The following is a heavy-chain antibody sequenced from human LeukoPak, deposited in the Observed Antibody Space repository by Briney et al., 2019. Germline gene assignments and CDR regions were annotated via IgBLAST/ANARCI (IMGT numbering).Heavy chain of an antibody. D-gene: IGHD2-2*01. J-gene: IGHJ3*02. CDR1: GGTFSSYA. CDR2: IIPIFGTA. Sequence: SVKVSCKASGGTFSSYAISWVRQAPGQGLEWMGGIIPIFGTANYAQKFQGRVTITTDESTSTAYMELSSLRSEDTAVYYCARDRLVSIVVVPAAHITGGAFDIWGQGTMVTVSS. CDR3: ARDRLVSIVVVPAAHITGGAFDI. V-gene: IGHV1-69*05.